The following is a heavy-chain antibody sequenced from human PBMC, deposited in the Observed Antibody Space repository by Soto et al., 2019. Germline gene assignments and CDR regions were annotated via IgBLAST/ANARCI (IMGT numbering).Heavy chain of an antibody. CDR1: GGSISSTNYF. J-gene: IGHJ4*02. CDR2: IYYSGNT. D-gene: IGHD6-19*01. V-gene: IGHV4-39*01. CDR3: ARWAVSGSQRFDY. Sequence: QLQLQESGPGLVKPSETLSLTCTVSGGSISSTNYFWGWIRQPPGKGLEWIGNIYYSGNTYHNPSFKSRVTISVDTSKNQFSLKLNSVTAADTAVYYCARWAVSGSQRFDYWGQGTLVTVSS.